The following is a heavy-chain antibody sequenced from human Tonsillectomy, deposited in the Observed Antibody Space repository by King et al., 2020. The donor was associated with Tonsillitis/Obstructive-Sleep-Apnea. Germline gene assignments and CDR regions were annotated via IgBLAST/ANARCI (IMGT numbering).Heavy chain of an antibody. J-gene: IGHJ6*03. CDR3: ARHQRFLWWLLYEDDYYYYYMDV. V-gene: IGHV4-39*01. Sequence: QLQESGPGLVKPSETLSLTCTVSGDSISDKNFYWGWIRQPPGKGLEWIGNIYYSGKDNYNPSLKSRVTISVDTSKSQFSLKLSSVTAADTAVYFCARHQRFLWWLLYEDDYYYYYMDVWGKGTTVTVS. D-gene: IGHD3-3*01. CDR2: IYYSGKD. CDR1: GDSISDKNFY.